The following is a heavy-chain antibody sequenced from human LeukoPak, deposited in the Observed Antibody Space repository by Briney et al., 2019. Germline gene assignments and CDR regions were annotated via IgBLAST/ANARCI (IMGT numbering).Heavy chain of an antibody. J-gene: IGHJ4*02. Sequence: GGSLRLSCAASGFTFNSFAMHWVRQAPGKGLEWVAVTSYDGRDNYYADSVKGRFTISRDNSKNTLFLQMNSLRPEDTAVYYCASYTYGYTPSSPFDYWGQGTLVTVS. CDR1: GFTFNSFA. D-gene: IGHD5-18*01. V-gene: IGHV3-30*04. CDR3: ASYTYGYTPSSPFDY. CDR2: TSYDGRDN.